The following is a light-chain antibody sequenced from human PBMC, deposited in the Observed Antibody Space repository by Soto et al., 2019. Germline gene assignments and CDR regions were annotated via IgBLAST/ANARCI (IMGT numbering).Light chain of an antibody. Sequence: QTVVTQEPSLTVSPGGTVTLTCGSSTGAVTSNHHPYWFQQKAGQAPRTLIYDTSNKHSWTPARFSGSLLGDKAALTLSGAQPEDEAQYYCLFSYNAARVFGGGTKLTLL. CDR3: LFSYNAARV. CDR1: TGAVTSNHH. J-gene: IGLJ2*01. V-gene: IGLV7-46*01. CDR2: DTS.